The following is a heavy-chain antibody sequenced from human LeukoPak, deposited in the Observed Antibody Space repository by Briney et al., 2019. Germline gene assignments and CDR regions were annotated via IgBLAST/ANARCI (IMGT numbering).Heavy chain of an antibody. V-gene: IGHV4-59*08. CDR2: IYYSGST. CDR1: GGSISSYY. Sequence: SETLSLTCTVSGGSISSYYWSWIRQPPGKGLESIGYIYYSGSTNYNPSLKSRVTISVDTSKNQFSLELSSVTAADTAVYYCARQAGGYHLSLDYWGQGTLVTVSS. CDR3: ARQAGGYHLSLDY. D-gene: IGHD3-22*01. J-gene: IGHJ4*02.